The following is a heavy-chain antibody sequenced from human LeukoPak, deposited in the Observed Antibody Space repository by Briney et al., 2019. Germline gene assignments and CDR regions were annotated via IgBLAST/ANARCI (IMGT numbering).Heavy chain of an antibody. Sequence: GGSLRLSCAASGFTFSDSAFHWVRQASGKGLEWVGRIRSKPNSYATAYTASVKGRFTISRDDSKNMAYLQMNSLNTEDTAMYYCTRHLIGPTPFDYWGQGTLVSVSS. CDR1: GFTFSDSA. J-gene: IGHJ4*02. CDR3: TRHLIGPTPFDY. CDR2: IRSKPNSYAT. V-gene: IGHV3-73*01.